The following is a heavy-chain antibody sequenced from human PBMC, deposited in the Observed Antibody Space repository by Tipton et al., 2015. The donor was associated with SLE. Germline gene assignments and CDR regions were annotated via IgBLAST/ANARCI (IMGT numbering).Heavy chain of an antibody. Sequence: TLSLTCTVSGASITTTSYYWAWIRPPPGKGLEWIGSLSYGGSNSGGTTFYSPSLKNRVTISADTSKSQFFLRLTSVTAADTAVYFCARLMGYWGQGTLVTVSS. CDR2: LSYGGSNSGGTT. CDR1: GASITTTSYY. V-gene: IGHV4-39*01. D-gene: IGHD3-16*01. J-gene: IGHJ1*01. CDR3: ARLMGY.